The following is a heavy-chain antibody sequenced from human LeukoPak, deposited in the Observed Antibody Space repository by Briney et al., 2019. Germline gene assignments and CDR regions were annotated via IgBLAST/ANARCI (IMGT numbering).Heavy chain of an antibody. CDR2: ISSSSSTI. D-gene: IGHD4-11*01. CDR1: GFTFSSYS. Sequence: PGGSLRLSCAASGFTFSSYSMNWVRQAPGKGLEGVSYISSSSSTIYYADSVKGRFTISRDNAKNSLYLQMNSLRAEDTAVYYCARDQGYDSNYYFDYWGQGTLVTVSS. J-gene: IGHJ4*02. V-gene: IGHV3-48*01. CDR3: ARDQGYDSNYYFDY.